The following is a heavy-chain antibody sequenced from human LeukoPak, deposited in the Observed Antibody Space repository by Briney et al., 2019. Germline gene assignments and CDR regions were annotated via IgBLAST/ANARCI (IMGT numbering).Heavy chain of an antibody. CDR2: ISYDGSNK. D-gene: IGHD6-13*01. Sequence: GGSLRLSCAASGFTFSSYAMHWVRQAPGKGLEWVAVISYDGSNKYYADSVKGRFTISRDNSKNTLYLQMNSLRPEDTAVYYCAKGAVYSSSWYADSGDYWGQGTLVTVSS. V-gene: IGHV3-30*18. J-gene: IGHJ4*02. CDR3: AKGAVYSSSWYADSGDY. CDR1: GFTFSSYA.